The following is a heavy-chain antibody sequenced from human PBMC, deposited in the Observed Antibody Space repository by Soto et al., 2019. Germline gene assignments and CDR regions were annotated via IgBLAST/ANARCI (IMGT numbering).Heavy chain of an antibody. CDR3: ARDLNYDILTGYSHGGWFDP. V-gene: IGHV1-8*01. J-gene: IGHJ5*02. CDR1: GYTFTSYD. Sequence: QVQLVQSGAEVKKPGASVKVSCKASGYTFTSYDINWVRQATGQGLEWMGWMNPNSGNTGYAQTFQGRVTMTRNTSISTAYMELSSLRSEDTAVYYCARDLNYDILTGYSHGGWFDPWGQGTLVTVSS. CDR2: MNPNSGNT. D-gene: IGHD3-9*01.